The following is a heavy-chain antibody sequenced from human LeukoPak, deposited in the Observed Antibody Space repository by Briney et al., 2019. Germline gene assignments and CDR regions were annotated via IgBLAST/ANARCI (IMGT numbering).Heavy chain of an antibody. J-gene: IGHJ6*03. Sequence: QPGRSLRLPCAASGFSFSGYAMHWVRQAPGKGLEWVAVISYDGNNKYYADSVKGRFTISRDNSKNTLYLQLNSLRAEDTAVYYCARGVPAYDYKYYYYYYMDVWGKGTTVTVSS. CDR2: ISYDGNNK. V-gene: IGHV3-30-3*01. CDR1: GFSFSGYA. D-gene: IGHD4-11*01. CDR3: ARGVPAYDYKYYYYYYMDV.